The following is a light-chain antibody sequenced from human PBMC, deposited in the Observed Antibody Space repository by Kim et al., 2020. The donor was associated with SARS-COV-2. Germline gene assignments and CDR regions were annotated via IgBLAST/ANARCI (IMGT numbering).Light chain of an antibody. V-gene: IGLV3-25*03. CDR2: KDT. J-gene: IGLJ1*01. CDR3: QSADVTGTFYV. CDR1: ALPQQY. Sequence: PGQTAGITCCGDALPQQYAYWYQHKPGQAPLQVIYKDTERPSGIPERFSGSSSGTTVTLTITAAQTEDEADYYCQSADVTGTFYVFGTGTKVTVL.